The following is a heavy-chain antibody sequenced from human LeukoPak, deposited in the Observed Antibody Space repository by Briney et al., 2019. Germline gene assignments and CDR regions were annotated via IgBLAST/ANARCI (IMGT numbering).Heavy chain of an antibody. CDR1: GFTFTIYD. V-gene: IGHV1-8*01. J-gene: IGHJ1*01. Sequence: ASVKVSCKTSGFTFTIYDINWVRQATGQGLEWMGWMNGNSGDTGYAQKFQGRVTMTRNTPISTAYMELSNLRSEDMAVYYCVRGRFIAGAGDWGQGTPVTVPS. D-gene: IGHD1-26*01. CDR3: VRGRFIAGAGD. CDR2: MNGNSGDT.